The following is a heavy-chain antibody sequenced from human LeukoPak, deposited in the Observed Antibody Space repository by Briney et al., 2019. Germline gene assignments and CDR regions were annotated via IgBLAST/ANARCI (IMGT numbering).Heavy chain of an antibody. V-gene: IGHV1-8*01. CDR2: MNPNSGNT. Sequence: GASVKVSCKASGYTFTSYDINWVRQATGQGLEWMGWMNPNSGNTGYAQKFQGRVTMTRNTSISTAYMELSSLRSEDTAVYYCARSLRYCSGGGCFNYYYGMDVWGQGITVTVSS. CDR3: ARSLRYCSGGGCFNYYYGMDV. D-gene: IGHD2-15*01. J-gene: IGHJ6*02. CDR1: GYTFTSYD.